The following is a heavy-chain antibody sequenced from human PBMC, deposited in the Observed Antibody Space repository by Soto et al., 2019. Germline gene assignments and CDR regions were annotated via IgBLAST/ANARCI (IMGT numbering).Heavy chain of an antibody. Sequence: QVQLVQSGAEVKKPGASVRVSCKTYGYTFSDYFLHWVRQAPGQGPEWMGFVNAKRGGTEYAPRFQGRVTMTRDTSSTTVYMDLYRLTSDDTAIYYCARDSGIPGRYWYFDIWGRGTLVTVSS. CDR3: ARDSGIPGRYWYFDI. CDR2: VNAKRGGT. V-gene: IGHV1-2*02. D-gene: IGHD2-21*01. CDR1: GYTFSDYF. J-gene: IGHJ2*01.